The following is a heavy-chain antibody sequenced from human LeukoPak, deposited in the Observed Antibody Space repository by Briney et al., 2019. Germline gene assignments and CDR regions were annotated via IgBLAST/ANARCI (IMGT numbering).Heavy chain of an antibody. Sequence: ASVKVCCKASGYTFTSYGINWVRQAPGQGLEWMGWISGYNGNTHYAESLQGRVTMTTDTSTSTAYMELTSLRSGDTAVYYCARDYGYSSRFDDYYYSMDVWGKGTTVTVSS. CDR2: ISGYNGNT. V-gene: IGHV1-18*01. CDR3: ARDYGYSSRFDDYYYSMDV. CDR1: GYTFTSYG. J-gene: IGHJ6*03. D-gene: IGHD6-13*01.